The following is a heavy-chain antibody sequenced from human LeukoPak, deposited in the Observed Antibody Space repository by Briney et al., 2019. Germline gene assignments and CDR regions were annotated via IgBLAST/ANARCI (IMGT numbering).Heavy chain of an antibody. CDR3: ARDRGYFDAFDI. J-gene: IGHJ3*02. CDR1: GYSISSGYY. Sequence: PSETLSLTCTVSGYSISSGYYWGWIRQPPGKGLEWIGSIYHSVSTYYNPSLKSRVTISVDTSKNQFSLKLSSVAAADTAVYYCARDRGYFDAFDIWGQGTMVTVSS. CDR2: IYHSVST. V-gene: IGHV4-38-2*02. D-gene: IGHD6-25*01.